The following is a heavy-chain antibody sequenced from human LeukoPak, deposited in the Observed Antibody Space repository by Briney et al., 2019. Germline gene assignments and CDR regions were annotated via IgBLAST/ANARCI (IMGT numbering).Heavy chain of an antibody. CDR3: ARGGVLVRYSYGYYFDY. Sequence: ASVTVSCKASGYTFTGYYMHWVRQAPGQGLEWMGWINPNSGGTNYAQKFQGRVTMTRDTSISTAYMELSRLRSDDTAVYYCARGGVLVRYSYGYYFDYWGQGTLVTVSS. CDR2: INPNSGGT. CDR1: GYTFTGYY. V-gene: IGHV1-2*02. D-gene: IGHD5-18*01. J-gene: IGHJ4*02.